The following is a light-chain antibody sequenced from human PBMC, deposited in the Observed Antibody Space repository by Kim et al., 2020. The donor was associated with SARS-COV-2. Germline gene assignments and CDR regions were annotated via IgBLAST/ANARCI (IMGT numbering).Light chain of an antibody. CDR1: SLRSYY. CDR2: GKN. V-gene: IGLV3-19*01. J-gene: IGLJ2*01. CDR3: NSRDSSGNRV. Sequence: VALGQTVRITCQGVSLRSYYASWYQQKPGQAPVLVIYGKNNRPSGIPDRFSGSSSGNTASLTITGAQAEDEADYYCNSRDSSGNRVFGGGTQLTVL.